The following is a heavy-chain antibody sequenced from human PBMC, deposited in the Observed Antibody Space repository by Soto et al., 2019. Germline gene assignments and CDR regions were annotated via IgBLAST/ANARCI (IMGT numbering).Heavy chain of an antibody. V-gene: IGHV1-69*06. CDR2: IIPIFGTA. Sequence: SVKVSCKASGGTFSSYAISWVRQAPGQGLEWMGGIIPIFGTANYAQKFQGRVTITADKSTSTAYMELSSLRPEDTAVYYCAAFGYYYDSSGYSAFDIWGQGTMVTVSS. CDR3: AAFGYYYDSSGYSAFDI. J-gene: IGHJ3*02. CDR1: GGTFSSYA. D-gene: IGHD3-22*01.